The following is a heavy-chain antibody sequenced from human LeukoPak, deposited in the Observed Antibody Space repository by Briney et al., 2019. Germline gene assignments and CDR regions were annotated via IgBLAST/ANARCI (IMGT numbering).Heavy chain of an antibody. CDR3: ARVGYSSSWYNRFDY. V-gene: IGHV1-46*01. J-gene: IGHJ4*02. CDR2: INPSGGST. CDR1: GYTFTSYY. Sequence: ASVKVSCKASGYTFTSYYMHWVRQAPGQGLEWIGIINPSGGSTSYAQKFQGRVTMTRDTSTSTVYMELSSLRSEDTAVYYCARVGYSSSWYNRFDYWGQGTLVTVSS. D-gene: IGHD6-13*01.